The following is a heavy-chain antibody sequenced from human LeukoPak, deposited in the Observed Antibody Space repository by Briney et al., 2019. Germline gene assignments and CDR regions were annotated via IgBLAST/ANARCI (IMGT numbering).Heavy chain of an antibody. D-gene: IGHD3-22*01. CDR2: IYYSGST. Sequence: PSETLSLTCTVSGYSISSGYYWGWIRQPPGKGLEWIGSIYYSGSTYYNPSLKSRVTISVDTSKNQFSLKLSSVTAADTAVYYCARPSNYYDSSGPRAFDIWGQGTMVTVSS. V-gene: IGHV4-38-2*02. CDR1: GYSISSGYY. CDR3: ARPSNYYDSSGPRAFDI. J-gene: IGHJ3*02.